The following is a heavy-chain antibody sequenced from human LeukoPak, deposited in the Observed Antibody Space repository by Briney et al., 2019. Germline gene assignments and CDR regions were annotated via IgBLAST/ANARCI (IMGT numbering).Heavy chain of an antibody. D-gene: IGHD1-26*01. V-gene: IGHV3-30-3*01. CDR3: ARYSGSYYYPPAWDL. J-gene: IGHJ4*02. CDR1: GFTFSNYA. Sequence: PGGSLRLSCATSGFTFSNYAMHWVRQAPGKGLEWVAVISYDGSNEYYADSVKGRFTISRDNSKNTLYLQMDSLRADDTAVYYCARYSGSYYYPPAWDLWGQGTLVTVSS. CDR2: ISYDGSNE.